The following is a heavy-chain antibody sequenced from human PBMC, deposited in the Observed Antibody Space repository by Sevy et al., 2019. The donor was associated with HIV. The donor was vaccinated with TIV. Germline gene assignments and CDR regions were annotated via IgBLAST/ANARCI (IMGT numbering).Heavy chain of an antibody. V-gene: IGHV3-30*18. D-gene: IGHD6-13*01. CDR3: AKDPGYSSDWYALAFYFDY. J-gene: IGHJ4*02. CDR2: ISYDGSIK. Sequence: GGSLRLSCAASRFTFSGYALHWVRQAPGRGLRWVAAISYDGSIKSYADSVKGRFTISRDNSKNTLYLQMNSLRAEDTAVYYCAKDPGYSSDWYALAFYFDYWGQGTLVTVSS. CDR1: RFTFSGYA.